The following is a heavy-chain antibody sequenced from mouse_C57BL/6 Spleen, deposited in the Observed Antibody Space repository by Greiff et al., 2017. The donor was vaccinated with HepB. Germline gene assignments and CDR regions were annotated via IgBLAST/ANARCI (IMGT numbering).Heavy chain of an antibody. CDR1: GYAFSSSW. D-gene: IGHD2-14*01. CDR3: ARRGGGYDFDD. CDR2: IYPGDGDT. Sequence: VQLQQSGPELVKPGASVKISCKASGYAFSSSWMNWVKQWPGKGLEWIGRIYPGDGDTNYNGKFKGKATLTADKSSSTAYMQLSSLTSEDSAVYFCARRGGGYDFDDWGKGTTLTVAS. J-gene: IGHJ2*01. V-gene: IGHV1-82*01.